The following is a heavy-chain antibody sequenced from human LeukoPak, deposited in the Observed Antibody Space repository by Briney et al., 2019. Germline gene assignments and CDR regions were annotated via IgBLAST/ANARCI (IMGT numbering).Heavy chain of an antibody. J-gene: IGHJ6*04. D-gene: IGHD6-13*01. CDR1: GFTFSSYE. CDR3: ARDCSSWDGMDV. V-gene: IGHV3-48*03. Sequence: GGSLRLSCAASGFTFSSYEMNWVRQAPGKGLEWVSYISSSGSTIYYADSVKGRFTISRDNAKNSLYLQMNSLRAEDTAVYYCARDCSSWDGMDVWGKGTTVTVSS. CDR2: ISSSGSTI.